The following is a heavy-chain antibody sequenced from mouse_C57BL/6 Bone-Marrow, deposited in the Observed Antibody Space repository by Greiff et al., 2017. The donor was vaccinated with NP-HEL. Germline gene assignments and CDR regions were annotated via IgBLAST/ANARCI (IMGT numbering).Heavy chain of an antibody. D-gene: IGHD2-4*01. J-gene: IGHJ2*01. V-gene: IGHV1-42*01. CDR1: GYSFTGYY. CDR3: ARPTPIYDDYDY. Sequence: EVQLQQSGPELVKPGASVKISCKASGYSFTGYYMNWVTQSPEKSLEWIGEINPSTGGTSYNQQFKAQATLTVDTSSSPAYMQLKSLTSEDSADDYCARPTPIYDDYDYWGQGTTLTVSS. CDR2: INPSTGGT.